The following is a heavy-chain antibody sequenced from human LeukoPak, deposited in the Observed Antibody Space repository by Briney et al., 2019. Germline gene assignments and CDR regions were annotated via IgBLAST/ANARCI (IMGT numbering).Heavy chain of an antibody. V-gene: IGHV3-7*01. CDR3: ARESSGYYSDY. CDR2: IKQDGSEK. D-gene: IGHD3-22*01. Sequence: GGSLRLSCAASGFTFSSYWMSWVRQAPGKGLKWLANIKQDGSEKYYVDSVKGRFTISRDNAKNSLYLQMSSLRAEDTAVYYCARESSGYYSDYWGQGTLVTVSS. CDR1: GFTFSSYW. J-gene: IGHJ4*02.